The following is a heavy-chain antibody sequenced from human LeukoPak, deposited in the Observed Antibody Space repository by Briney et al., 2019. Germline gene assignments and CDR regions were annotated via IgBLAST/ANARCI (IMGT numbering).Heavy chain of an antibody. J-gene: IGHJ5*02. D-gene: IGHD2-2*01. CDR2: IYTSGST. CDR3: ARDSTSWLGKTNWFDP. CDR1: GGSISSYY. Sequence: SETLSLTCTVPGGSISSYYWSWIRQPAGKGLEWIGRIYTSGSTNYNPSLKSRVTMSVDTSKNQFSLKLSSVTAADTAVYYCARDSTSWLGKTNWFDPWGQGTLVTVSA. V-gene: IGHV4-4*07.